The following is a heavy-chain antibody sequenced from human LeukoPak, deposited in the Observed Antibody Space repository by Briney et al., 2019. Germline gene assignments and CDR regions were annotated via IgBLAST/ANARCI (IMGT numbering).Heavy chain of an antibody. V-gene: IGHV4-39*01. CDR3: ASGYCSSTSCFSLDYYYGMDV. CDR2: SSAGGTT. CDR1: GASINSATDY. J-gene: IGHJ6*02. D-gene: IGHD2-2*03. Sequence: SETLSLTCTVSGASINSATDYWGWIRQSPGKGLEWIGSSSAGGTTYSKSSLKGRVTISVDTSKNQFSLKLSSVTAADTAVYYCASGYCSSTSCFSLDYYYGMDVWGQGTTVTVSS.